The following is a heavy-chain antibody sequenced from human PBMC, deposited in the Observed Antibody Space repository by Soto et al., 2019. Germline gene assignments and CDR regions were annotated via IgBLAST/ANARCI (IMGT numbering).Heavy chain of an antibody. CDR1: GFTFSSYS. V-gene: IGHV3-21*01. J-gene: IGHJ5*02. CDR2: ISSSSSYI. CDR3: ARGLIAAAGTEGWFDP. D-gene: IGHD6-13*01. Sequence: EVQLVESGGGLVKPGGSLRLSCAASGFTFSSYSMNWVRQAPGKGLGWVSSISSSSSYIYYADSVKGRFTISRDNAKNSLYLQMNSLRAEGTAVYYCARGLIAAAGTEGWFDPWGHGTLVTVSS.